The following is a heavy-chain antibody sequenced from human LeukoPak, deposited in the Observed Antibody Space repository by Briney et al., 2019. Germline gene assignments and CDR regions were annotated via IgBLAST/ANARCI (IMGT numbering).Heavy chain of an antibody. J-gene: IGHJ5*02. CDR2: ISYDGSNK. CDR1: GFTFSSYG. D-gene: IGHD6-6*01. CDR3: AKDRGSSSEGDWFDP. Sequence: GGSLRLSCAASGFTFSSYGVHWVRQAPGKGLEWVAVISYDGSNKYYADSVKGRFTISRDNSKNTLYLQMNSLRAEDTAVYYCAKDRGSSSEGDWFDPWGQGTLVTVSS. V-gene: IGHV3-30*18.